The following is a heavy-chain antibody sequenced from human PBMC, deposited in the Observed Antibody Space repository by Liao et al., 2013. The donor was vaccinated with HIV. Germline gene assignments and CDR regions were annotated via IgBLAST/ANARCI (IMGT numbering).Heavy chain of an antibody. CDR1: GGSISSGSYY. J-gene: IGHJ3*02. D-gene: IGHD6-13*01. CDR3: ARRSSWYTGPRDAFDI. CDR2: IYTSGST. V-gene: IGHV4-61*02. Sequence: QVQLQESGPGVVKPSQILSLTCSVSGGSISSGSYYWSWIRQPAGKGLEWIGRIYTSGSTNYNPSLKSRVTMSVDTSKNQFSLKLSSVTAADTAVYYCARRSSWYTGPRDAFDIWGQGTMVTVSS.